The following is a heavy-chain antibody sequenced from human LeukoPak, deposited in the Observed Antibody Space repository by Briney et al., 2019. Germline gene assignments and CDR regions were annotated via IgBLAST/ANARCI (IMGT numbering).Heavy chain of an antibody. V-gene: IGHV3-48*01. Sequence: GGSLRLSCAASGFNYSSYTMNWGRQAPGLGLGWLSYISASRGITYYADSVKRRFTISRDNAKNSLYLQMNSLRAEDTAVYYCVRGSLASGVVVYYSYYLDVWGKGTTVTVSS. D-gene: IGHD3-3*01. CDR3: VRGSLASGVVVYYSYYLDV. CDR1: GFNYSSYT. CDR2: ISASRGIT. J-gene: IGHJ6*03.